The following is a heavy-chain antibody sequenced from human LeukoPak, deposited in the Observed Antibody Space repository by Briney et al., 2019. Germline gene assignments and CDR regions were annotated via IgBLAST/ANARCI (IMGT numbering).Heavy chain of an antibody. CDR1: GYTFTNYG. CDR2: TSPYNANT. CDR3: ARVRTSYNWNPFDY. J-gene: IGHJ4*02. D-gene: IGHD1-20*01. V-gene: IGHV1-18*01. Sequence: ASVKVSCKTSGYTFTNYGISWVRQAPGQGLEWMGWTSPYNANTVYAQKFQGRVAMTTDTSTSTAYMELSRLRSDDTAVYYCARVRTSYNWNPFDYWGQGTLVTVSS.